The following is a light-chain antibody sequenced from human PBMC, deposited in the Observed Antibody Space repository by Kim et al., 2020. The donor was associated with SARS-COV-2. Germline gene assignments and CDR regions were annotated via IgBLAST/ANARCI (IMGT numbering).Light chain of an antibody. V-gene: IGLV2-14*03. Sequence: QSAPTQPASVSGSPGQSITISCTGTSSDVGGYNYVSWYQQHPGKAPKLVIYDVSVRPSGVSNRFSASKSGNTASLTISGLQAEDESDYYCSSYRSTNTWVFGGGTKVTVL. CDR1: SSDVGGYNY. CDR2: DVS. J-gene: IGLJ3*02. CDR3: SSYRSTNTWV.